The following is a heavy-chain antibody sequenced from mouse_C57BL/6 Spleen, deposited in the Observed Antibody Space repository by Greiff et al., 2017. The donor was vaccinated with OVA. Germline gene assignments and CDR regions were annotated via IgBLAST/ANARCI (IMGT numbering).Heavy chain of an antibody. CDR2: IHPNSGST. CDR1: GYTFISYW. Sequence: QVQLQQPGAELVKPGASVKLSCKASGYTFISYWMHWVKQRPGQGLEWIGMIHPNSGSTNYNEKFKSKATLTVDKSSSTAYMQLSSLTSEVSAVYYCTRELYYDYDVGYFDYRGQGTTLTVSS. J-gene: IGHJ2*01. V-gene: IGHV1-64*01. CDR3: TRELYYDYDVGYFDY. D-gene: IGHD2-4*01.